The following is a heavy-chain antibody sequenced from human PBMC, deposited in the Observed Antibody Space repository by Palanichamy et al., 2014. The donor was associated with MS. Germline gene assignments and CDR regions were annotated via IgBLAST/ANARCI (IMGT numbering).Heavy chain of an antibody. CDR3: AQEGPNPYSNAGWYPFY. D-gene: IGHD2-15*01. V-gene: IGHV3-30*18. Sequence: QVQLVESGGGVVQPGRSLRLSCAASGFTFGAYGMHWVRQTPGKGLEWVAIISYEGSSKYYGDSVKGRFTISRDNSKNTLYLQMNSLRPEDTAVYYCAQEGPNPYSNAGWYPFYWGQGTPVTVS. CDR2: ISYEGSSK. J-gene: IGHJ4*02. CDR1: GFTFGAYG.